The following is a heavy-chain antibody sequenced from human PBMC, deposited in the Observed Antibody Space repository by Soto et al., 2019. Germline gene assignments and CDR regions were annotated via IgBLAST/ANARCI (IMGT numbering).Heavy chain of an antibody. CDR2: ISAYNGNT. J-gene: IGHJ4*02. V-gene: IGHV1-18*01. CDR1: GYTFTSYG. Sequence: ASVKVSCKASGYTFTSYGISWVRQAPGQGLEWMGWISAYNGNTNYAQKLQGRVTMTTNTSTSTAYMEQSSLRSEDTAVYFCVRSPGWYKIDSWGQGILVTVSS. CDR3: VRSPGWYKIDS. D-gene: IGHD6-19*01.